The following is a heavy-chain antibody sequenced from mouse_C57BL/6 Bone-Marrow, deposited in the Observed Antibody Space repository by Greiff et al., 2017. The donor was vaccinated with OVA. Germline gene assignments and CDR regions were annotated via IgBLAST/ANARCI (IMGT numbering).Heavy chain of an antibody. CDR3: ARPLYYDYWYFDV. J-gene: IGHJ1*03. CDR2: INYDGSST. V-gene: IGHV5-16*01. Sequence: EVKLVESEGGLVQPGSSMKLSCTASGFTFSDYYMAWVRQVPEKGLEWVANINYDGSSTYYLDSLKSRFIISRDNAKNIRYLQMSSLKSEDTATDYYARPLYYDYWYFDVWGTGTTVTVSS. D-gene: IGHD2-4*01. CDR1: GFTFSDYY.